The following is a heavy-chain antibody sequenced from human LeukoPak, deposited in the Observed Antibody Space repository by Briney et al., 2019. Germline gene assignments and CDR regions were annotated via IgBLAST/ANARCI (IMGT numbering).Heavy chain of an antibody. CDR2: ISAYNGNT. Sequence: ASVKVSCKASGYTFTSYGISWVRQAPGQGLEWMGWISAYNGNTNYAQKLQGRVTMTTDTSTSTAYMELRSLRSDDTAVYYCARAYGGGIAARPADYWGQGTLVTVSS. D-gene: IGHD6-6*01. J-gene: IGHJ4*02. CDR1: GYTFTSYG. V-gene: IGHV1-18*01. CDR3: ARAYGGGIAARPADY.